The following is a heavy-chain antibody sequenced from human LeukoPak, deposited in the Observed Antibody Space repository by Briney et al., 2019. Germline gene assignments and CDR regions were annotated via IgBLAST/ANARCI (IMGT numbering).Heavy chain of an antibody. CDR1: GFTFDDYG. Sequence: PGGSLRLSCAASGFTFDDYGMSWVRQAPGKGLEWVAVIWYDGSNKYYADSVKGRFTISRDNSKNTLYLQMNSLRAEDTAVYYCAKDGYCSGGSCYDGTHYYYYMDVWGKGTTVTVSS. D-gene: IGHD2-15*01. CDR3: AKDGYCSGGSCYDGTHYYYYMDV. CDR2: IWYDGSNK. V-gene: IGHV3-33*06. J-gene: IGHJ6*03.